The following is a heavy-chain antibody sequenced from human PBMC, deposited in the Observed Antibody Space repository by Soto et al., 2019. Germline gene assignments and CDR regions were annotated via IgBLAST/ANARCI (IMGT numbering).Heavy chain of an antibody. V-gene: IGHV3-49*04. J-gene: IGHJ4*02. CDR1: GFTFGDYA. D-gene: IGHD2-2*02. Sequence: PGGSLRLSCTASGFTFGDYAMSWVRQAPGKGLEWVGFIRSKAYGGTTEYAASVKGRFTISRDDSKSIAYLQMNSLKTEDTAVYYCTSFYWSSTSCYTSPPGYWGQGTLVTVSS. CDR2: IRSKAYGGTT. CDR3: TSFYWSSTSCYTSPPGY.